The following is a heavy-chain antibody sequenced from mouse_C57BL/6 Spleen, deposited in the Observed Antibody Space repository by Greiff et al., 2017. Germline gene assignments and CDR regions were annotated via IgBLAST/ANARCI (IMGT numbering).Heavy chain of an antibody. CDR2: IYPGSGNT. Sequence: VQLQQPGPELVKPGASVKISCKASGYSFTSYYIHWVKQRPGQGLEWIGWIYPGSGNTKYNEKFKGKATLTADTSSSTAYMQLSSLTSEDSAVXYCARDYSNYGDYWGQGTTLTVSS. J-gene: IGHJ2*01. CDR1: GYSFTSYY. CDR3: ARDYSNYGDY. D-gene: IGHD2-5*01. V-gene: IGHV1-66*01.